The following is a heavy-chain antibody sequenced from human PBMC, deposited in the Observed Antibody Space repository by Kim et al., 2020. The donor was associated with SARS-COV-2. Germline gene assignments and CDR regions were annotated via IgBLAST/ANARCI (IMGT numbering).Heavy chain of an antibody. J-gene: IGHJ4*02. D-gene: IGHD3-10*01. CDR2: ISYDGSNK. CDR3: ARGSSGFGMVRGVINPPFDY. V-gene: IGHV3-30*04. CDR1: GFTFSSYA. Sequence: GGSLRLSCAASGFTFSSYAMHWVRQAPGKGLEWVAVISYDGSNKYYADSVKGRFTISRDNSKNTLYLQMNSLRAEDTAVYYCARGSSGFGMVRGVINPPFDYWGQGTLVTVSS.